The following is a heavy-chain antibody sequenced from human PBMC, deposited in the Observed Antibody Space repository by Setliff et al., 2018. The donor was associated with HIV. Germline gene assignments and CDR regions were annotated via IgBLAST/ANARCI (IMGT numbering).Heavy chain of an antibody. D-gene: IGHD2-21*01. Sequence: ASVKVSCKASGYTFTSYDINWVRQATGQGLEWMGWMNPNSGNTGYAQKFQGRVTMTRNTSISTAYMELSSLRSEDTAVYYCARDPVSDNSATPYYFDYWGQGTLVTVSS. V-gene: IGHV1-8*02. CDR2: MNPNSGNT. CDR3: ARDPVSDNSATPYYFDY. J-gene: IGHJ4*02. CDR1: GYTFTSYD.